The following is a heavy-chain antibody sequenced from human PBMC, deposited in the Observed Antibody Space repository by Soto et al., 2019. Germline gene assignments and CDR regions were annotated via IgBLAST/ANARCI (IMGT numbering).Heavy chain of an antibody. CDR2: ISAYNGNT. V-gene: IGHV1-18*01. J-gene: IGHJ6*02. CDR1: GYTFTSYG. D-gene: IGHD6-6*01. CDR3: AGDYPPPRPEYYYGMDV. Sequence: QVQLVQSGAEVKKPGASVKVSCKASGYTFTSYGISWVRQAPGQGLEWMGWISAYNGNTNYAQKLQGRVTMTSDTHPSTAYMELRSPESDDTAVYYCAGDYPPPRPEYYYGMDVWGQGTTVTVSS.